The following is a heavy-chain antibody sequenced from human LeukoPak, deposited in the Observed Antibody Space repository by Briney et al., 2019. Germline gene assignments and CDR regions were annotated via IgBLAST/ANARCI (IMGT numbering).Heavy chain of an antibody. D-gene: IGHD7-27*01. Sequence: PGGSLRLSCAASGFTFSAYDMHWVRQAPGKGLEWVAFIRLDGSNKNYGDSVKGRFTISRDNSKNTLYLEMNSLRSEDTAVYYCAKTGEGYYFDYWGQGTLVTVSS. J-gene: IGHJ4*02. CDR2: IRLDGSNK. V-gene: IGHV3-30*02. CDR3: AKTGEGYYFDY. CDR1: GFTFSAYD.